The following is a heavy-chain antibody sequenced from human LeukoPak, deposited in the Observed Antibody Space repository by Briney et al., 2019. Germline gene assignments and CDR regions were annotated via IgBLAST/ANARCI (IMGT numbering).Heavy chain of an antibody. V-gene: IGHV1-46*01. CDR2: INPSGGST. Sequence: ASVKVSCKASGYTFTSYYMHWVRQAPGQGLEWMGIINPSGGSTSYAQKFQGRVTMTRDTSTSTVYMELSSLRSEDTAAYYCARAREDSSGYRNWFDPWGQGTLVTVSS. CDR3: ARAREDSSGYRNWFDP. D-gene: IGHD3-22*01. CDR1: GYTFTSYY. J-gene: IGHJ5*02.